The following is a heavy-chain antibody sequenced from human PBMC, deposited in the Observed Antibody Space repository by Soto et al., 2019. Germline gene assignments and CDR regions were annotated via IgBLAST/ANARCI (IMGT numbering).Heavy chain of an antibody. V-gene: IGHV3-11*05. CDR2: ISSSSSYI. CDR1: GLTFSDYY. Sequence: QVQLVESGGGLVKPGGSLRLSCAASGLTFSDYYMSCIRQAPGKGLELVSCISSSSSYINYADSVKGRFTISRDNAKTPLYLQMNSLRAEDTAVYYCATDRGYSGYELHWGQGTLVTVSS. D-gene: IGHD5-12*01. CDR3: ATDRGYSGYELH. J-gene: IGHJ4*02.